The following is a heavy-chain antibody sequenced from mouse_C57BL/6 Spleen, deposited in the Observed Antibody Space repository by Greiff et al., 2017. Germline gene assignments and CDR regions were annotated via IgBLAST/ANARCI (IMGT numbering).Heavy chain of an antibody. D-gene: IGHD1-1*01. V-gene: IGHV1-80*01. J-gene: IGHJ3*01. CDR2: IYPGDGDT. Sequence: VQLQQSGAELVKPGASVKISCKASGYAFSSYWMNWVKQRPGQGLEWIGQIYPGDGDTNYNGKFKGKATLTADKSSSTAYMQLSSLTSEDSAVYFCARSAHYDGSAWFAYWGQGTLVTVSA. CDR1: GYAFSSYW. CDR3: ARSAHYDGSAWFAY.